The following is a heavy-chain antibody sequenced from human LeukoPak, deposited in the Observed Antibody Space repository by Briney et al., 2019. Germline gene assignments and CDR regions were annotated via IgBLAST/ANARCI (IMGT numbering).Heavy chain of an antibody. CDR1: GDSVSSNSAA. D-gene: IGHD3-10*01. J-gene: IGHJ5*02. CDR2: TYYRSKWYN. Sequence: SQTLSLTCAISGDSVSSNSAAWNWIRQSPSRGLEWLGRTYYRSKWYNDYAVSVKSRITINPETSKNQFSLQLNSVTPEDTAVYYCARSRYGSGSYFQGDNWFDPWGQGTLVTVSS. CDR3: ARSRYGSGSYFQGDNWFDP. V-gene: IGHV6-1*01.